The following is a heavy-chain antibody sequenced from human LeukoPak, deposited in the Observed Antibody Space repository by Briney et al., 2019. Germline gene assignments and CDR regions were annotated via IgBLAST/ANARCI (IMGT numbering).Heavy chain of an antibody. V-gene: IGHV4-38-2*01. D-gene: IGHD2-2*01. Sequence: KPSKTLSLTCAVSGYSISSGYYWGRIRQPPGKGLGWIGSLYHSGSTYYNPSLKSRVTISVDTSKNQFSLKLSSVTAADTAVYYCASLVPAAPKGGYFDYWGQGTLVTVSS. CDR2: LYHSGST. J-gene: IGHJ4*02. CDR3: ASLVPAAPKGGYFDY. CDR1: GYSISSGYY.